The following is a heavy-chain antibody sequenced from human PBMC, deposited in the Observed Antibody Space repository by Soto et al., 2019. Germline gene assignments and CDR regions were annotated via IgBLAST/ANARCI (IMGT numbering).Heavy chain of an antibody. V-gene: IGHV3-66*01. Sequence: EVQLVESGGDLVQRGGSLRLSCAASGFTVSSNYMSWVRQAPGKGLEWVSVIYSGGNTNYADSVKGRFTISRDNSKNTLYLHMNSLRAEDTAVYYCARYYGGNPNWYFDLWGRGTLVTVSS. CDR1: GFTVSSNY. CDR3: ARYYGGNPNWYFDL. D-gene: IGHD4-17*01. J-gene: IGHJ2*01. CDR2: IYSGGNT.